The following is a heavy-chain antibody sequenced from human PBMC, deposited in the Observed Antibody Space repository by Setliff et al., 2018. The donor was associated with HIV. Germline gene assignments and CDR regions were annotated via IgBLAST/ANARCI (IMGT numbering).Heavy chain of an antibody. CDR3: ASKGGSENYPDSDAFDI. CDR2: VNPSSGST. J-gene: IGHJ3*02. CDR1: GYTFPSYY. D-gene: IGHD3-10*01. V-gene: IGHV1-46*01. Sequence: GASVKVSCKASGYTFPSYYLHWVRQAPGQGLEWMGIVNPSSGSTTYAQNFQGRVTMTRDTSTSTVYLEWRSLRSEDTAVYFCASKGGSENYPDSDAFDIWGQGTLVTVSS.